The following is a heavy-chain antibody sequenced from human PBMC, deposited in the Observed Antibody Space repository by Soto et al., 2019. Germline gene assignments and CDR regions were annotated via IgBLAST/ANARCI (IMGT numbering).Heavy chain of an antibody. CDR3: ARVDGGLRFLEWLPTDVNWFDP. Sequence: SETLSLTWTVSGGSISSGGYCWSWIRQHPGKGLEWIGYIYYSGSTYYNPSLKSRVTISVDTSKNQFSLKLSSVTAADTAVYYCARVDGGLRFLEWLPTDVNWFDPWGQGTLVTVSS. CDR1: GGSISSGGYC. J-gene: IGHJ5*02. V-gene: IGHV4-31*02. CDR2: IYYSGST. D-gene: IGHD3-3*01.